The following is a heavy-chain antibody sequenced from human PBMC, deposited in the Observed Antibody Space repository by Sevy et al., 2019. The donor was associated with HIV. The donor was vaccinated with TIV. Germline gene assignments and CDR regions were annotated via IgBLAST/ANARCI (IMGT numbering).Heavy chain of an antibody. CDR2: IYYSGST. J-gene: IGHJ5*02. D-gene: IGHD6-13*01. CDR3: ARENKAAAGWAVGWFDP. V-gene: IGHV4-59*01. Sequence: SETLSLTCTVSGGSISSYYWSWIRQPPGKGLEWIGYIYYSGSTNYNPSLKSRVTISVDTSKNQCSLKLSSVTAADTAVYYCARENKAAAGWAVGWFDPWGQGTLVTVSS. CDR1: GGSISSYY.